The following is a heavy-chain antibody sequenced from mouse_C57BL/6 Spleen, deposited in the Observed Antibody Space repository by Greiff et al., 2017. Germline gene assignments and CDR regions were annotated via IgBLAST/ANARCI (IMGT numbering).Heavy chain of an antibody. V-gene: IGHV1-5*01. Sequence: EVQLQQSGTVLARPGASVKMSCKTSGYTFTSYWMHWVKQRPGQGLEWIGAIYPGNSDTSYNQKFKGKAQLTAVPSASTAYMELSSLTNEDSAVYYCTRDGPPGCDVWGTVTTVSVSS. D-gene: IGHD1-2*01. J-gene: IGHJ1*03. CDR2: IYPGNSDT. CDR1: GYTFTSYW. CDR3: TRDGPPGCDV.